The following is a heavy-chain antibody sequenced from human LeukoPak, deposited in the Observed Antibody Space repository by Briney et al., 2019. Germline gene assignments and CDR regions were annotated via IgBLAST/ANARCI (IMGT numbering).Heavy chain of an antibody. CDR2: INPNSGGT. Sequence: ASVKVPCKASGYTFTGYYMHWVRQAPGQGLEWVGRINPNSGGTNYAQKFQGRVTMTRDTSISTAYMELSRLRSDDTAVYYCAREFDYYDSSGPGRDYWGQGTLVTVSS. CDR3: AREFDYYDSSGPGRDY. CDR1: GYTFTGYY. V-gene: IGHV1-2*06. J-gene: IGHJ4*02. D-gene: IGHD3-22*01.